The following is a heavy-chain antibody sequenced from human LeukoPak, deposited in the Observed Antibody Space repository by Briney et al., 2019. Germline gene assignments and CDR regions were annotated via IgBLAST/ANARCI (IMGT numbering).Heavy chain of an antibody. CDR1: GGSINSYY. V-gene: IGHV4-59*01. J-gene: IGHJ3*01. CDR3: AGDVMSTALDAFDV. D-gene: IGHD1-1*01. Sequence: SETLSLTCTVSGGSINSYYWNWIRQPPGKGLELTGYIYYSGSPTYNPSLKSRVTISVDTSKNQFSLQLSSVTAADTAVYYCAGDVMSTALDAFDVWGQGTMVTVSS. CDR2: IYYSGSP.